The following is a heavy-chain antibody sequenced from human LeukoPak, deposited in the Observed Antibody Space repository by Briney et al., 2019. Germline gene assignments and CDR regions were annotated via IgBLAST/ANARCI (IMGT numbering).Heavy chain of an antibody. CDR2: INPNSGDT. V-gene: IGHV1-2*02. CDR3: VTDLTGGFQDTDH. CDR1: DTPSPDT. D-gene: IGHD1-26*01. J-gene: IGHJ4*02. Sequence: ASVKSPARLLDTPSPDTIYTGCDRPPGQGLDLMGWINPNSGDTHYEQKFQGRVTLTRDTSISTAYMELSSLRSDDTAVYYCVTDLTGGFQDTDHWGQGTLVTVSS.